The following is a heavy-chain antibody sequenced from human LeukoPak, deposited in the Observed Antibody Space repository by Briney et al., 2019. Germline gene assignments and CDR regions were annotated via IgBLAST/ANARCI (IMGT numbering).Heavy chain of an antibody. D-gene: IGHD3-22*01. CDR2: IGSSSTSI. J-gene: IGHJ4*02. V-gene: IGHV3-48*01. Sequence: GGSLRLSCAASGFTFSTYSMNWVHQAPGKGLEWVSYIGSSSTSIYYADSVKGRFTISRDNAKNSLYLQMNSLRAEDTAVYYCARDRDYYETSGYYLTFFDSWGQGTLVTVSS. CDR3: ARDRDYYETSGYYLTFFDS. CDR1: GFTFSTYS.